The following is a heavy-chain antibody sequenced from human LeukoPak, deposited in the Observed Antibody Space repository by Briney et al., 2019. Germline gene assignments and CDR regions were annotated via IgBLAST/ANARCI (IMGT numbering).Heavy chain of an antibody. Sequence: GGSLRLSCAASGFTFSSYGMHWVRQAPGKGLEWVAFIRSDGSNKYYADSVKGRFTISRDNSKNTLYLQMNSLRAEDTAVYYCAKDGESAITMVRGVTPEDYYYYYMDVWGKGTTVTVSS. CDR3: AKDGESAITMVRGVTPEDYYYYYMDV. CDR1: GFTFSSYG. D-gene: IGHD3-10*01. CDR2: IRSDGSNK. J-gene: IGHJ6*03. V-gene: IGHV3-30*02.